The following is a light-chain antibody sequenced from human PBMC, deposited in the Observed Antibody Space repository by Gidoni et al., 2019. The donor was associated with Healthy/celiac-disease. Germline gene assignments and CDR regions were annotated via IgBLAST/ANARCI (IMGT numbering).Light chain of an antibody. CDR2: DAS. V-gene: IGKV3-11*01. Sequence: EMVLTQSPATLSVSPGERATLSCRASQSVSSDLAWYQQKPGQAPRLLLYDASNRATGIPARFSGSGSGTDFTLTISSLEPEDFAVYYCQQRSNWPITFGPGTKVDIK. J-gene: IGKJ3*01. CDR3: QQRSNWPIT. CDR1: QSVSSD.